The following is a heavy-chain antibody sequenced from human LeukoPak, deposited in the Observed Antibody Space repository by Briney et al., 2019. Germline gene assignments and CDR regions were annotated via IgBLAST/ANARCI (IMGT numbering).Heavy chain of an antibody. Sequence: PGGSLRLSCAASGFTFSSYAMSWVRQAPGEGLEWVSAISGSGGSTYYADSVKGRFTISRDNSKNTLYLQMNSLRAEDTAVYYCAKVEGYSNYFEFDYWGQGTLVTVSS. CDR2: ISGSGGST. V-gene: IGHV3-23*01. CDR1: GFTFSSYA. J-gene: IGHJ4*02. D-gene: IGHD4-11*01. CDR3: AKVEGYSNYFEFDY.